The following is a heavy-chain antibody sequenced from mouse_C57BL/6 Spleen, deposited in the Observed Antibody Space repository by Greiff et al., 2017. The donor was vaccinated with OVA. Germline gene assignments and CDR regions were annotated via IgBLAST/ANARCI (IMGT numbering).Heavy chain of an antibody. V-gene: IGHV5-6*01. CDR2: ISSGGSYT. D-gene: IGHD3-2*02. J-gene: IGHJ4*01. CDR1: GFTFSSYG. Sequence: EVHLVESGGDLVKPGGSLKLSCAASGFTFSSYGMSWVRQTPDKRLEWVATISSGGSYTYYPDSVKGRFTISRDNAKNTLYLQMSSLKSEDTAMYYCARHPTAQATRNAMDYWGQGTSVTVSS. CDR3: ARHPTAQATRNAMDY.